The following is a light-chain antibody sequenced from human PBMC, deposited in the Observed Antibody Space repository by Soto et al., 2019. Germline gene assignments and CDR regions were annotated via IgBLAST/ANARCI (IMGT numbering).Light chain of an antibody. CDR2: DAS. CDR1: QSISSW. J-gene: IGKJ1*01. Sequence: DIQMTQSPSTLSASVGDKVTNTCRASQSISSWLAWYQQKPGKAPKLLIYDASSLESGVPSRFSGSGSGTEFTLTISSLQPDDFATYYCQQYNSYWTFGQGTRWISN. CDR3: QQYNSYWT. V-gene: IGKV1-5*01.